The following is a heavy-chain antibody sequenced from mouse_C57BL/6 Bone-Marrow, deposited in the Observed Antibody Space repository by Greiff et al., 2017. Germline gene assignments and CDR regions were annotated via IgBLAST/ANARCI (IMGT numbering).Heavy chain of an antibody. V-gene: IGHV1-82*01. CDR1: GYAFSSSW. D-gene: IGHD3-2*02. Sequence: QVQLQQSGPELVKPGASVKISCKASGYAFSSSWMTWVKQRPGKGLEWIGRIYPGDGDTNYNGKFKGKATLTADKSSSTAYMQLSSLTSEDSAVYFCARGGSSGPFAYWGQGTLVTVSA. J-gene: IGHJ3*01. CDR2: IYPGDGDT. CDR3: ARGGSSGPFAY.